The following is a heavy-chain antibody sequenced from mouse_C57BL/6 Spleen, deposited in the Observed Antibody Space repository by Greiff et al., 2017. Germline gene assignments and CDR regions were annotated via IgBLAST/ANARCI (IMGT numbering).Heavy chain of an antibody. J-gene: IGHJ3*01. CDR1: GYSITSGYY. Sequence: EVKLMESGPGLVKPSQSLSLTCSVTGYSITSGYYWNWIRQFPGNKLEWMGYISYDGSNNYNPSLKNRISITRDTSKNQFFLKLNSVTTEDTATYYCARGATVVGPLAYWGQGTLVTVSA. V-gene: IGHV3-6*01. CDR2: ISYDGSN. CDR3: ARGATVVGPLAY. D-gene: IGHD1-1*01.